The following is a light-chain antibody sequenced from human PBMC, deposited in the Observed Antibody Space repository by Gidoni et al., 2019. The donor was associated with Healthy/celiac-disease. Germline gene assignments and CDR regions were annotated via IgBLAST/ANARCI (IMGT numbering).Light chain of an antibody. CDR1: QSVNSN. Sequence: SCRASQSVNSNLAWYQQKPGQAPRLLIYGASTRATGIPARFSGSGSGTEFTLTISSLQSEDFAVYYCQQYNNWPLTFGGGPRWRSN. V-gene: IGKV3-15*01. CDR3: QQYNNWPLT. J-gene: IGKJ4*01. CDR2: GAS.